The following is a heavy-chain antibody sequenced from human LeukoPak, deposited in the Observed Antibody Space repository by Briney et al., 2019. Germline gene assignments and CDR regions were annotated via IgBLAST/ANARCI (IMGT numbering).Heavy chain of an antibody. V-gene: IGHV1-69*13. J-gene: IGHJ3*02. CDR2: IIPIFGTT. CDR3: ASPIGDYYDSSGYTDAFDI. Sequence: SVKVSCKASGGTLSRYAISWVRQAPGQGLEWMGGIIPIFGTTNYAQKFQGRVTITADESTSTAYMELSSLRSDDTAVYYCASPIGDYYDSSGYTDAFDIWGQGTMVTVSS. CDR1: GGTLSRYA. D-gene: IGHD3-22*01.